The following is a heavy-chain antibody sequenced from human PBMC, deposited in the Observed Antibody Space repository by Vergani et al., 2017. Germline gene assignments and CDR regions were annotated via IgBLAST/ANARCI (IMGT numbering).Heavy chain of an antibody. J-gene: IGHJ5*02. Sequence: QVQLVQSGAEVKKPGASVKVSCKASGYTFTSYYMHWVRQAPGQGLEWMGIINPSGGSTSYAQKFQGRVTMTRDTSTSTVYMELSSLRSEDTAVYYCARDGRYCSSTSGYVGRDWFDPWGQGTLVTVSS. V-gene: IGHV1-46*01. CDR2: INPSGGST. CDR3: ARDGRYCSSTSGYVGRDWFDP. CDR1: GYTFTSYY. D-gene: IGHD2-2*01.